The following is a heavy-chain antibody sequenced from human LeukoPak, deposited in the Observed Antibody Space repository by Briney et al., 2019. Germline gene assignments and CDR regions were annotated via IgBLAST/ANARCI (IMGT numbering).Heavy chain of an antibody. V-gene: IGHV3-53*05. D-gene: IGHD5-18*01. CDR1: GFTVNSNY. CDR3: ARGRDTAIEFDY. J-gene: IGHJ4*02. Sequence: PGGSLRLSCAASGFTVNSNYMSWVRQAPGKGLEWVSVIYSGGSTYYADSVKGRFTISRDNSKNTLYLQMNSLRAEDTAVYYCARGRDTAIEFDYWGQGTLVTVSS. CDR2: IYSGGST.